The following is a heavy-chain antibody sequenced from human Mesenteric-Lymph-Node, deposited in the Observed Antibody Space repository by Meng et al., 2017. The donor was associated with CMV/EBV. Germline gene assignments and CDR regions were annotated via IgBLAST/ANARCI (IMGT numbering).Heavy chain of an antibody. Sequence: GGSLRLSCAASGFTFSSYWMHWVRQAPGKGLEWVSVIYSCGSTYYADSVKGRFTISRDNSKNSLYLQMNSLRAEDTAVYYCARDGGYSYGWNYYGMDVWGQGTTVTVSS. CDR3: ARDGGYSYGWNYYGMDV. D-gene: IGHD5-18*01. V-gene: IGHV3-66*01. CDR1: GFTFSSYW. CDR2: IYSCGST. J-gene: IGHJ6*02.